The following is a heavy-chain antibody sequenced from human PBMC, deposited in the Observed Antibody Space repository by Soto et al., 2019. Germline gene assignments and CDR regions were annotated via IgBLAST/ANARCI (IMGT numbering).Heavy chain of an antibody. CDR1: GFTFSSCA. CDR2: IIDSSGST. Sequence: GGSLRLSCAASGFTFSSCAMGWVRQAPGKGLEWASDIIDSSGSTYYADSVKGRFTISRDNSKSTLYLQMNSLRAEDTALYYCAKGRSYYYYYGVDVWGQGTTVTVSS. J-gene: IGHJ6*02. CDR3: AKGRSYYYYYGVDV. V-gene: IGHV3-23*01.